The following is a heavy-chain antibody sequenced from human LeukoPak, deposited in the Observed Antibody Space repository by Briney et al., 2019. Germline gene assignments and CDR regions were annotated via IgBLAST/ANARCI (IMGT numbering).Heavy chain of an antibody. CDR2: IYHSGST. CDR1: GHSISSGYY. D-gene: IGHD6-19*01. CDR3: ARHPDPYSSVDY. V-gene: IGHV4-38-2*01. Sequence: SETLSLTCAVSGHSISSGYYWGWIRQPPGKGLEWIGSIYHSGSTYYNPSLKSRVTISVDTSKNQFSLKLSSVTAADTAVYYCARHPDPYSSVDYWGQGTLVTVSS. J-gene: IGHJ4*02.